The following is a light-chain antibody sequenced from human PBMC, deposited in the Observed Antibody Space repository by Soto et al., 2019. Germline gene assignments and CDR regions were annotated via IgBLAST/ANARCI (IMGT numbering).Light chain of an antibody. Sequence: QSVLTQPPSASGSPGQSVTISCTGTSSDVGAYNYVSWYQQHPGKAPKLMIYEVSKRPSGVPDRFSGSKSGKTASLTVSGLQPEDEADYYCTSYAGSDIWVFGGGTK. V-gene: IGLV2-8*01. CDR2: EVS. CDR3: TSYAGSDIWV. CDR1: SSDVGAYNY. J-gene: IGLJ3*02.